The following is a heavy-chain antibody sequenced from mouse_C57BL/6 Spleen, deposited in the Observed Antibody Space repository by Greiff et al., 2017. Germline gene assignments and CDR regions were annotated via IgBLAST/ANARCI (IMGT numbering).Heavy chain of an antibody. CDR1: GYTFTSYW. V-gene: IGHV1-53*01. J-gene: IGHJ3*01. Sequence: QVQLQQPGTELVKPGASVKLSCKASGYTFTSYWMNWVKQRPGQGLEWIGNINPSNGGTNYNEKFKRKATLTVDKSSSTAYMQRSSLTSEDSAVYYCALYGYDGAWFAYWGQGTLVTVSA. CDR3: ALYGYDGAWFAY. CDR2: INPSNGGT. D-gene: IGHD2-2*01.